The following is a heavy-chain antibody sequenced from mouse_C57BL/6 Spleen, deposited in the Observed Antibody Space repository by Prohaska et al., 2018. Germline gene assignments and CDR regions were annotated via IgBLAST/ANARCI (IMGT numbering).Heavy chain of an antibody. J-gene: IGHJ4*01. V-gene: IGHV4-1*01. CDR2: INPDSRTI. Sequence: EVKLLQSGGGLVQPGGSLKLSCAASGIDFSSYWMSWFRRAPGKGLEWIGEINPDSRTINYAPSLKDKFIISRDNAKNTLYLQMSKVRPEDTALYYCARLLGDYWGQGTSVTVSS. CDR3: ARLLGDY. CDR1: GIDFSSYW.